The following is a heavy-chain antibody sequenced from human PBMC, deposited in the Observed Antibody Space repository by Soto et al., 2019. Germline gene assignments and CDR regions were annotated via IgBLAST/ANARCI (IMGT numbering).Heavy chain of an antibody. V-gene: IGHV1-69*13. Sequence: GASVKVSCKASGGTFRTSAISWVRQAPGQGLEWVGGIMPVFRRPKYAQNFQGRVTISADESTSTAYMELSSLRSDDTAVYYCARDKDRPQLGGNYYYILDVWGQGTAVTVSS. J-gene: IGHJ6*02. CDR2: IMPVFRRP. CDR1: GGTFRTSA. CDR3: ARDKDRPQLGGNYYYILDV. D-gene: IGHD3-3*02.